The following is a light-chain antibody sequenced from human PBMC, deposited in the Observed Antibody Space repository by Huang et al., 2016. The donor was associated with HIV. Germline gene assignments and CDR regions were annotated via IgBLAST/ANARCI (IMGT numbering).Light chain of an antibody. J-gene: IGKJ1*01. V-gene: IGKV1-5*03. CDR2: KAS. CDR3: QQYNSYSGK. CDR1: QSIGTW. Sequence: DIQMTQSPSALSASVGDRVTITCRASQSIGTWLAWYQQKPGKPPKLQIYKASTLQGGVPSRFGGGGSGTEFTLTISSLQPDDFATYFCQQYNSYSGKFGQGTKVE.